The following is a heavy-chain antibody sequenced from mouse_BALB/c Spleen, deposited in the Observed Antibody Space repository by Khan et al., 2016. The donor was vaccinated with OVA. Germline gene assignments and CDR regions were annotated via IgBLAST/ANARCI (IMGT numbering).Heavy chain of an antibody. V-gene: IGHV3-2*02. D-gene: IGHD2-10*02. CDR2: LVYSGST. Sequence: EVKLLESGPGLLKPSQSLSLTCTVTGYSITSDYAWNWIRQFPGNKLEWMAYLVYSGSTTHNPSLRSRISITRDTSKNQFSLQLNSVTTADTATYYWASGRFLRLYPVYCDYWGQGTTLTVSS. CDR3: ASGRFLRLYPVYCDY. J-gene: IGHJ2*01. CDR1: GYSITSDYA.